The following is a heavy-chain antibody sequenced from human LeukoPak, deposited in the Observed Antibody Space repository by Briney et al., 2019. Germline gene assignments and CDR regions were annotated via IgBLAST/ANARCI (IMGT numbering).Heavy chain of an antibody. V-gene: IGHV3-21*01. CDR2: ISSSSSYI. CDR3: ARERSYYCSSTSCYYYYYYMDV. Sequence: GGSLRLSCAASGFTFSSYSMNWVRQAPGKGLEWVSSISSSSSYIYYADSVKGRFTISRDNAKNSLYLQMNSLRAEDTAVYYCARERSYYCSSTSCYYYYYYMDVWGKGTTVTVSS. CDR1: GFTFSSYS. D-gene: IGHD2-2*01. J-gene: IGHJ6*03.